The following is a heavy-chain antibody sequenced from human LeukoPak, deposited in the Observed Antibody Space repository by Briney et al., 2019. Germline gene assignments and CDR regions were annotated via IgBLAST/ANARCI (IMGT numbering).Heavy chain of an antibody. CDR3: ARAGGGYSFDY. CDR2: SYYSEST. CDR1: GGSISTYY. D-gene: IGHD5-18*01. J-gene: IGHJ4*02. V-gene: IGHV4-59*01. Sequence: SETLSLTCTVSGGSISTYYWSWIRQPPGKGLEWIGYSYYSESTTHNPSLQSRVTISVDTSRNQFSLKLTSVTAADTAVYYCARAGGGYSFDYWGQGTLVTVSS.